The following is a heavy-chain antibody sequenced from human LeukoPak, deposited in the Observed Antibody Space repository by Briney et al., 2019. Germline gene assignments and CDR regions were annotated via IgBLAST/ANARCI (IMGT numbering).Heavy chain of an antibody. J-gene: IGHJ4*02. CDR2: IDPSDSYT. CDR1: GYSFASYW. D-gene: IGHD5-18*01. CDR3: ARGYSYGEGGGY. V-gene: IGHV5-10-1*01. Sequence: GEPLKISGKDSGYSFASYWSSWVRPLPGKGVEWMGSIDPSDSYTNYSASFQGHVTISADKSISTAYLQWSRLKGSDIAMYYCARGYSYGEGGGYWGQGTLVTVSS.